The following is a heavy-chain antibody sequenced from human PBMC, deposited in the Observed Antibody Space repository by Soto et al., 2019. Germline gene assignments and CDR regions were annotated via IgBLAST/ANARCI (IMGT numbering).Heavy chain of an antibody. V-gene: IGHV4-34*01. J-gene: IGHJ3*02. CDR3: ARINWRQQLVDI. CDR2: INHSGST. Sequence: SETLSLTCAVYGGSFSGYYWSWIRQPPGKGLEWIGEINHSGSTNYNPSLKSRVTISVDTSKNQFSLKLSSVTAADTAVYYCARINWRQQLVDIWGQGTMVTVS. CDR1: GGSFSGYY. D-gene: IGHD6-13*01.